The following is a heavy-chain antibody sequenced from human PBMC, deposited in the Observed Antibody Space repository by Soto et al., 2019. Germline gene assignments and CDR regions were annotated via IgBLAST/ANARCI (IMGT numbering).Heavy chain of an antibody. Sequence: EAQLLESGGDWAQPGGSLRLSCAASGFTLSSNGMSWVRQAPGKGLEWIAGLSRGGGTTYYADSVKGRFNISRDNTKNTLDLIMNSLKVEDTALYYCAKDGQYRTDGFDVWGQGTMVTVSS. J-gene: IGHJ3*01. CDR2: LSRGGGTT. CDR1: GFTLSSNG. D-gene: IGHD6-6*01. CDR3: AKDGQYRTDGFDV. V-gene: IGHV3-23*01.